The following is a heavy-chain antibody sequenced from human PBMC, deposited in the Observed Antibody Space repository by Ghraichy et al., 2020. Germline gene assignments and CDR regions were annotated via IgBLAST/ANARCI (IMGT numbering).Heavy chain of an antibody. CDR1: GFTFSNYA. CDR2: ISGSGGST. V-gene: IGHV3-23*01. D-gene: IGHD6-13*01. CDR3: AKTPGYSSTWYLDY. J-gene: IGHJ4*02. Sequence: GGSLRLSCAASGFTFSNYAMNWVRQAPGRGLEWVSTISGSGGSTYYADSVKGRFTISRDNSRNTLYLQMNSLRAEDTAVYYCAKTPGYSSTWYLDYWGQGTLVTVSS.